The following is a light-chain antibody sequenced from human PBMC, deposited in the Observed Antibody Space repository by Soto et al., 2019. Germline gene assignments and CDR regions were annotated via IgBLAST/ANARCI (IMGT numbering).Light chain of an antibody. CDR3: SSYTSSTYWV. CDR2: EVS. Sequence: QSALTQPASVSGSPGQSITISCTGTSSDVGGYNYVSWYQQHPGKAPKLMIYEVSNRPSGVSNRFSGSKSANTASLTISGLQAEDEADYYCSSYTSSTYWVFGGGTKLTVL. J-gene: IGLJ3*02. V-gene: IGLV2-14*01. CDR1: SSDVGGYNY.